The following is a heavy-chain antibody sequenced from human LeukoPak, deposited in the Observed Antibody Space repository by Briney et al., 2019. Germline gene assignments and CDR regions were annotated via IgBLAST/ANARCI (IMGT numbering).Heavy chain of an antibody. Sequence: GGSLRLSCSASGFTFSSYDMHWVRQAPGKGLEYVSAISSNEGSTYYADSVKGRFTISRDNSKNTLYLQMNSLRAEDTAVYYCAREYYYDSSGPFDYWGQGTLVTVSS. CDR1: GFTFSSYD. CDR2: ISSNEGST. J-gene: IGHJ4*02. V-gene: IGHV3-64*04. D-gene: IGHD3-22*01. CDR3: AREYYYDSSGPFDY.